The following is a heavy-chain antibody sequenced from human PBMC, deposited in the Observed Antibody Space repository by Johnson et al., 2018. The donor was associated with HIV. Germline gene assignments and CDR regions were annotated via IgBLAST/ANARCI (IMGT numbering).Heavy chain of an antibody. CDR3: ARGQVARGAFDI. Sequence: VQLVESGGGLVQPGGSLRLSCAASGFTVSSNYMTWVRQAPGKGLEWVSILYSGGSTYYADSVKGRFTVSRDNSKNTLYLQMNSLRAEDTAGYYCARGQVARGAFDIWGQGTMVTVSS. CDR1: GFTVSSNY. V-gene: IGHV3-66*01. J-gene: IGHJ3*02. CDR2: LYSGGST.